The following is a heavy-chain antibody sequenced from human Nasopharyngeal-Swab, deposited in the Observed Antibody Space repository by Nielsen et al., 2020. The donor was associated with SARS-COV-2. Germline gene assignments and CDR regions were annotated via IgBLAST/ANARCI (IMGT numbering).Heavy chain of an antibody. CDR2: ISYDGSNK. CDR1: GFTFSSYA. V-gene: IGHV3-30-3*01. D-gene: IGHD3-22*01. Sequence: GESLKISCAASGFTFSSYAMHRVRQAPGKGLEWVAVISYDGSNKYYADSVKGRFTISRDNSKNTLYLQMNSLRAEDTAVYYCARAGGRYYDSGGYYYLASAFDIWGQGTMVTVSS. J-gene: IGHJ3*02. CDR3: ARAGGRYYDSGGYYYLASAFDI.